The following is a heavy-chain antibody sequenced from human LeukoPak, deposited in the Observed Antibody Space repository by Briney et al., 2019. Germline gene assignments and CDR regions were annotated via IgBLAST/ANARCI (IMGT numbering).Heavy chain of an antibody. Sequence: GGSLRLSCAASGFTLSMNWVRQAPGKGLKWVSHITSGGSTISYADSVKGRFTISRDNAKNSLYLQMNSLRAEDTAGYYCARDGERGELSLYMDCWGQGTLVTVSS. D-gene: IGHD3-16*02. J-gene: IGHJ4*02. CDR3: ARDGERGELSLYMDC. CDR1: GFTLS. CDR2: ITSGGSTI. V-gene: IGHV3-48*04.